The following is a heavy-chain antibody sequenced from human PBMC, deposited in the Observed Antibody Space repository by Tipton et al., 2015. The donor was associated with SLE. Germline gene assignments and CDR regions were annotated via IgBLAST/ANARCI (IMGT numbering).Heavy chain of an antibody. Sequence: TLSLTCTVSGDSISPYYWSWIRQPQGKGLEWIGYIYHSGTTKYNPSLKSRVTLSLDTSKNQFSLMLNSVTAADTAIYFCARNPNYYVSGSHFDFWGQGTLVTVSS. D-gene: IGHD3-10*01. CDR1: GDSISPYY. CDR2: IYHSGTT. J-gene: IGHJ4*02. CDR3: ARNPNYYVSGSHFDF. V-gene: IGHV4-59*01.